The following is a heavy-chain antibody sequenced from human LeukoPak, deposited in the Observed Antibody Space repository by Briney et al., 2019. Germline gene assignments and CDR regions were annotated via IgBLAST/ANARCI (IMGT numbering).Heavy chain of an antibody. Sequence: ASVKASCKASGGTFSSYAISWVRQAPGQGLEWMGRIIPILGIANYAQKFQGRVTITADKSTSTAYMELSSLRSEDTAVYYCARDRIAVADYYFDYWGQGTLVTVSS. V-gene: IGHV1-69*04. J-gene: IGHJ4*02. CDR1: GGTFSSYA. D-gene: IGHD6-19*01. CDR2: IIPILGIA. CDR3: ARDRIAVADYYFDY.